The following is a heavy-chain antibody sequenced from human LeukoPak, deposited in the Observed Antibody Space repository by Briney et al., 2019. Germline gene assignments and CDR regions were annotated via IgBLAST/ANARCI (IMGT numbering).Heavy chain of an antibody. V-gene: IGHV3-30*03. CDR2: ISYDGSNK. Sequence: QPGGSLRLSCAASGFTFSTYGMHWVRQAPGKGLEWVAVISYDGSNKFYPDSVKGRFTISRDNSKNTLYLQMNSPRPEDTAIYYCVRGTGYWGQGTLVTVSS. J-gene: IGHJ4*02. CDR1: GFTFSTYG. CDR3: VRGTGY.